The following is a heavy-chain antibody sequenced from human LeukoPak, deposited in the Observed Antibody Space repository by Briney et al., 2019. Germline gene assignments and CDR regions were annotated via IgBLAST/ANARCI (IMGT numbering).Heavy chain of an antibody. CDR3: ARLWYSGSNYYYYYMDV. Sequence: GGSLRLSCAASGFTFSTYWMHWVRQAPGKGLEWVSHINRDGSDASYADSVKGRFTICRDNAKNTLYLQMKSLRAEDTATYFCARLWYSGSNYYYYYMDVWGKGTTVTVSS. J-gene: IGHJ6*03. V-gene: IGHV3-74*01. CDR1: GFTFSTYW. D-gene: IGHD1-26*01. CDR2: INRDGSDA.